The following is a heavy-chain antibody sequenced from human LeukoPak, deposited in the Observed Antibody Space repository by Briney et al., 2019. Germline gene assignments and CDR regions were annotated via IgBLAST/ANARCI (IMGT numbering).Heavy chain of an antibody. CDR3: ATPEKRGYSYGYDY. J-gene: IGHJ4*02. Sequence: GGSLRLSCAASGFTVSSNYMSWVRQAPGKGLEWVSVIYSGGSTYYVDSVKGRFTISRDNSKNTLYLQMNSLRAEDTAVYYCATPEKRGYSYGYDYWGQGTLVTVSS. CDR2: IYSGGST. D-gene: IGHD5-18*01. CDR1: GFTVSSNY. V-gene: IGHV3-53*01.